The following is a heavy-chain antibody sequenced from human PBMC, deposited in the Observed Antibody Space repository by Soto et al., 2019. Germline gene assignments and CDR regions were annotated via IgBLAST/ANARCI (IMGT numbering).Heavy chain of an antibody. CDR1: GFTFSSYG. V-gene: IGHV3-33*01. Sequence: QVQLVESGGGVVQPGRSLRLSCAASGFTFSSYGMHWVRQAPGKGLEWVAVIWYDGSNKYYADSVKGRFTISRDNSKNTLYLQMNSVRAEDTAVYYCARDADTMVRGVIGGMDVWGQGTTVTVSS. CDR3: ARDADTMVRGVIGGMDV. J-gene: IGHJ6*02. CDR2: IWYDGSNK. D-gene: IGHD3-10*01.